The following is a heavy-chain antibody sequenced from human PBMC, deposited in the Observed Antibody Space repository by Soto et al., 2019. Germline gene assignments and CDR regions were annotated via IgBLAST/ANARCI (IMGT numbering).Heavy chain of an antibody. Sequence: QVQLQESGPGLVKPSETLSLTCTVSGASIRSTYWSWIRQSPGKGLEWIGYIYYSGTTNYNPSLNNRVTISVDTSKNQFSLNLASVTAADTAVYYCARTPFIFTLGTVLHYFDSWGQGTLVTVSS. CDR2: IYYSGTT. J-gene: IGHJ4*02. D-gene: IGHD3-9*01. CDR3: ARTPFIFTLGTVLHYFDS. V-gene: IGHV4-59*01. CDR1: GASIRSTY.